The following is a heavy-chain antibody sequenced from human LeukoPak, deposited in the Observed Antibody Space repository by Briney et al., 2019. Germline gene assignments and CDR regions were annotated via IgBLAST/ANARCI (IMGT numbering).Heavy chain of an antibody. CDR3: ARHRYGSGSYWGPTTTNAFDY. Sequence: SETLSLTCTVSGGSISSSSYYWGWLRQPPGKGLEWIGNNYYSGSTYYNPSLKSRVTITVDTSKNQFTLKLSSVTAADTAVYYCARHRYGSGSYWGPTTTNAFDYWGQGTLVTVSS. CDR2: NYYSGST. V-gene: IGHV4-39*01. D-gene: IGHD3-10*01. J-gene: IGHJ4*02. CDR1: GGSISSSSYY.